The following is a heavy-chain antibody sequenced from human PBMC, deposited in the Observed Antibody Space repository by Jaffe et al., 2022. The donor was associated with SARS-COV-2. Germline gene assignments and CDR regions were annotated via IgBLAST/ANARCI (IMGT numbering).Heavy chain of an antibody. CDR3: ARTNGDDFWPTHEVFQYGMDV. CDR1: GYTFTSYG. V-gene: IGHV1-18*01. Sequence: QVQLVQSGAEVKKPGASVKVSCKASGYTFTSYGISWVRQAPGQGLEWMGWISAYNGNTNYAQKLQGRVTMTTDTSTSTAYMELRSLRSDDTAVYYCARTNGDDFWPTHEVFQYGMDVWGQGTTVTVSS. CDR2: ISAYNGNT. D-gene: IGHD3-3*01. J-gene: IGHJ6*02.